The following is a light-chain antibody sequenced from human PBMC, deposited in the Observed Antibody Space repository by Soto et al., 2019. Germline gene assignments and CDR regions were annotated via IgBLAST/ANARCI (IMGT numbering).Light chain of an antibody. CDR1: SSNLGAGYD. CDR2: GNS. Sequence: QYVLTQPPSVSGAPGQRVTLSCTGNSSNLGAGYDVHRYQQHPGAAAQLVIFGNSTRPSGGPERFSGSKSGTSASLAITGLQAEDEADYYCQAYDYSFTASVFGGGTKLTVL. CDR3: QAYDYSFTASV. V-gene: IGLV1-40*01. J-gene: IGLJ3*02.